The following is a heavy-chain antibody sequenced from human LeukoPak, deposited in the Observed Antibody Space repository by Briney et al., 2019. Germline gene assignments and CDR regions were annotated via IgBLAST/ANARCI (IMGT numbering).Heavy chain of an antibody. J-gene: IGHJ4*02. D-gene: IGHD2-2*01. Sequence: GASVKVSCKASGYTFTGYYMHWVRQAPGQGLDWMGGIMPMFGIANYAQKFQGRVTTTADKATSTAYMELSSLRSEDTAVYYCAGGRTDIVVVPATLRNYYFDYWGQGTLVTVSS. CDR2: IMPMFGIA. CDR3: AGGRTDIVVVPATLRNYYFDY. CDR1: GYTFTGYY. V-gene: IGHV1-69*10.